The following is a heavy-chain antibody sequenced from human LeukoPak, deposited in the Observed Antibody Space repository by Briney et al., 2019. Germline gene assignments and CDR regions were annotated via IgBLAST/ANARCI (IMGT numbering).Heavy chain of an antibody. D-gene: IGHD2-21*01. J-gene: IGHJ4*02. V-gene: IGHV3-23*01. CDR2: ISVSGNT. CDR1: GFTFSSYG. CDR3: AKAPVTTCSGAYCYPFDY. Sequence: GGFLRLSCTASGFTFSSYGMSWVRQAPGKGLEWVSAISVSGNTYHADSVKGRFTISRDSSKNTLYLQMNRLRAEDAAVYYCAKAPVTTCSGAYCYPFDYWGQGTLATVSS.